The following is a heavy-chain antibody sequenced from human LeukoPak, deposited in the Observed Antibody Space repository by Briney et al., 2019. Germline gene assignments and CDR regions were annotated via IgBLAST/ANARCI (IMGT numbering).Heavy chain of an antibody. J-gene: IGHJ4*02. CDR1: GYSFTSYW. V-gene: IGHV5-51*01. D-gene: IGHD3-22*01. CDR3: AGRGDSSGYYVYW. Sequence: GESLKISCKGSGYSFTSYWSGWVRQMPGKGLEWMGIIYPGDSDTRYSPPFQGQVTISADKSISTAYLQWSSLKASDTAMYYCAGRGDSSGYYVYWWGQGMLATFS. CDR2: IYPGDSDT.